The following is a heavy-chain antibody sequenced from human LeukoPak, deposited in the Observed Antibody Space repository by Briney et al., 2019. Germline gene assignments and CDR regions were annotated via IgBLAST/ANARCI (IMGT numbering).Heavy chain of an antibody. CDR3: ARRDSSGPNY. CDR2: IYPGDSGT. J-gene: IGHJ4*02. Sequence: GEPLKTSCRVFGYGFTSNGIGWGPKIPGKALEWMGIIYPGDSGTRYSPSFQGQVTISADKSISTAYLQWSSLKASDTAMYYCARRDSSGPNYWGQGTLVTVSS. V-gene: IGHV5-51*03. CDR1: GYGFTSNG. D-gene: IGHD6-19*01.